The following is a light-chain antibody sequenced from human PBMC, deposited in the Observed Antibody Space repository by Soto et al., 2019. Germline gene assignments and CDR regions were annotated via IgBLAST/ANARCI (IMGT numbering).Light chain of an antibody. CDR2: EAS. Sequence: DIQMTQSPSSLSASVGDIVTITWRASQGIRHYLAWYQQKPGKVPKLLIYEASNLQSGVPSRFRGGGSGTEFTLTISSLQPEDVATYYCQNSDSAPQKFGQGTKVDIK. V-gene: IGKV1-27*01. CDR3: QNSDSAPQK. J-gene: IGKJ1*01. CDR1: QGIRHY.